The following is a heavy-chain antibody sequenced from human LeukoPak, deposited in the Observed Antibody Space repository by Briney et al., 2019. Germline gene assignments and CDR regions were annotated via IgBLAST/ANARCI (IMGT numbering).Heavy chain of an antibody. CDR3: ARLMRARGYSYGPKGDY. Sequence: PSETLSLTCSVSGGSINNSSYYWDWIRQPPGKGLEWIGSIYYSGSTYYNLSLKSRATISVDTSKNQFSLKLSSVTAADTAVYYCARLMRARGYSYGPKGDYWGQGTLVTVSS. CDR1: GGSINNSSYY. D-gene: IGHD5-18*01. V-gene: IGHV4-39*07. J-gene: IGHJ4*02. CDR2: IYYSGST.